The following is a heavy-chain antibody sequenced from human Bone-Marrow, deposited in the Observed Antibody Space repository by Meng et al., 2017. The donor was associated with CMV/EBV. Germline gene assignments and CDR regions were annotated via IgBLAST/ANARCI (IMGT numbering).Heavy chain of an antibody. V-gene: IGHV3-30-3*01. D-gene: IGHD6-13*01. CDR3: AKEENSSSHRALYYYYGMAV. Sequence: GGSLRLSCAASGFTFSSYAMHWVRQAPGKGLEWVAVISYDGSNKYYADSVKGRFTISRDNSKNTLYLQMNSLRAEDTAVYYCAKEENSSSHRALYYYYGMAVWGQGTTVTVSS. CDR1: GFTFSSYA. CDR2: ISYDGSNK. J-gene: IGHJ6*02.